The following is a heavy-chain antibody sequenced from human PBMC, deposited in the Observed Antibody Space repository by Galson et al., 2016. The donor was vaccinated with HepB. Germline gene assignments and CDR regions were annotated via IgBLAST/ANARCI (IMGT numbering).Heavy chain of an antibody. CDR3: ARKSNYYGMDV. CDR2: ISTYNGNT. V-gene: IGHV1-18*01. Sequence: SVKVSCKASGYTFPSYGICWVRQAPGQGLEWMGCISTYNGNTNYAQKFQGRVTVTTGTSTSTAYMELRSLGSDDTAVYFCARKSNYYGMDVWGQGTTVTVSS. CDR1: GYTFPSYG. J-gene: IGHJ6*02.